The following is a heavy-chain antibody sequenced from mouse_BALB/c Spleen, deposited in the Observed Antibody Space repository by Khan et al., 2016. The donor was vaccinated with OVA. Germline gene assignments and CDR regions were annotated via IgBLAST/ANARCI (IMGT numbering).Heavy chain of an antibody. D-gene: IGHD1-2*01. CDR2: IFPNSGDN. CDR1: GYTFTDFN. CDR3: ARSGYGSFGF. J-gene: IGHJ3*01. V-gene: IGHV1S29*02. Sequence: VQLKESGPELVKPGASVKISCKASGYTFTDFNLDWVRQSQGRSLEWIGYIFPNSGDNGYNQKFKTKATLTVATSSSTAYLELRSLTSDDSAVYYCARSGYGSFGFWGQGTLVTVSA.